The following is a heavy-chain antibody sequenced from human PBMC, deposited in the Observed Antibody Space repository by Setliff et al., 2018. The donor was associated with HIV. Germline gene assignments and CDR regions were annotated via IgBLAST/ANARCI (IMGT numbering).Heavy chain of an antibody. CDR1: GFTFSNYW. D-gene: IGHD2-15*01. Sequence: GGSLRLSCAASGFTFSNYWMHWVRQAPGKGPVWVSRIAVDGSRTDYADSVKGRFTISRDSSKNTMYLQMISLRAEDTAVYYCAKCGGTCWHNFFGPWGQGTLVTVSS. CDR3: AKCGGTCWHNFFGP. J-gene: IGHJ5*02. V-gene: IGHV3-74*01. CDR2: IAVDGSRT.